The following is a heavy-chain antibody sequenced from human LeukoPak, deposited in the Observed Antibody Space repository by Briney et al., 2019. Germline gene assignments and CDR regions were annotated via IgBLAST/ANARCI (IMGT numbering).Heavy chain of an antibody. CDR1: GGSISGYY. CDR3: ARISSSNWYNERGAFDV. V-gene: IGHV4-59*01. Sequence: SETLSLTCTVSGGSISGYYWSWIRQPPGKGLEWIGFVYYTGSTNYSPSLKSRVTISVDTSKNQFSLKLRSVTAADTAVYYCARISSSNWYNERGAFDVWGQGTMVTVSS. J-gene: IGHJ3*01. CDR2: VYYTGST. D-gene: IGHD6-13*01.